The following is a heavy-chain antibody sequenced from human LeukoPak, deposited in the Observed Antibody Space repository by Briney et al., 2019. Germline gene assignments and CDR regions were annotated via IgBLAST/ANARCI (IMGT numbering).Heavy chain of an antibody. CDR1: GGSISSYY. J-gene: IGHJ3*02. Sequence: SETLSLTCTVSGGSISSYYWSWLRQPPGKGLEWIGYIYYSGSTNYNPSLKSRVTISVDTSKNQFSLKLSSVTAADTAVYYCARHDGRDAFDIWGQGTMVTVSS. CDR2: IYYSGST. V-gene: IGHV4-59*08. D-gene: IGHD1-1*01. CDR3: ARHDGRDAFDI.